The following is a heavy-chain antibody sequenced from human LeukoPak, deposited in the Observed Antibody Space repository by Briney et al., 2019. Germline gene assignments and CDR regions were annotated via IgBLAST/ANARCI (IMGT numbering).Heavy chain of an antibody. CDR2: ISHDGTVK. Sequence: PGRSLRLSCVASGFTFSRHGMQWVRQAPGKGPEWVAVISHDGTVKHYSDSVKGRFTISRDNAKNSLYLQINSLRAEDTAVYYCARDPYSGGYGDYYYYYMDVWGKGTTVTVSS. D-gene: IGHD1-26*01. V-gene: IGHV3-30*03. J-gene: IGHJ6*03. CDR3: ARDPYSGGYGDYYYYYMDV. CDR1: GFTFSRHG.